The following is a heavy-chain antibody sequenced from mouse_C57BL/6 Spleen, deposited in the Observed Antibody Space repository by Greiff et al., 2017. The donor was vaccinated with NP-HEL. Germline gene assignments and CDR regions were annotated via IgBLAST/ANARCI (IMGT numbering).Heavy chain of an antibody. V-gene: IGHV5-6*01. CDR2: ISSGGSYT. J-gene: IGHJ4*01. CDR3: ARHGITTVVNYYAMDY. Sequence: EVQLVESGGDLVKPGGSLKLSCAASGFTFSSYGMSWVRQTPDKRLEWVATISSGGSYTYYPDSVKGRFTISRDNAKNTLYLHMSSLKSEDTAMYYCARHGITTVVNYYAMDYWGQGTSVTVSS. CDR1: GFTFSSYG. D-gene: IGHD1-1*01.